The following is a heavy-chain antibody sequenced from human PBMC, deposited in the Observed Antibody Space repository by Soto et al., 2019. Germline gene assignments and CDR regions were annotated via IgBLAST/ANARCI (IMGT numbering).Heavy chain of an antibody. CDR3: ASTSIVVVPADANYYYYYGMYX. CDR2: INPSGGST. Sequence: ASGKVSYKASGYTFTSYYMHWVRQAPGQGLEWIGIINPSGGSTSYAQKFQGRVTMTRDKSTSTLYMELSSLRSEDTAVYYCASTSIVVVPADANYYYYYGMYXWGQVTTVTVS. V-gene: IGHV1-46*01. CDR1: GYTFTSYY. D-gene: IGHD2-2*01. J-gene: IGHJ6*02.